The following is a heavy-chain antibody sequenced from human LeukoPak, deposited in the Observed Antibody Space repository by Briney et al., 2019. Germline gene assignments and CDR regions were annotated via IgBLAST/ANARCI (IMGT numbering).Heavy chain of an antibody. CDR2: IYHSGST. V-gene: IGHV4-38-2*01. D-gene: IGHD1-26*01. J-gene: IGHJ4*02. Sequence: PSETLSLTCAVSGYSISSGYYWGWIRQPPGKGLEWIGSIYHSGSTYYNPSLKSRVTISVDTSKNQFSLKLSSVTAADTAVYYCAGRDTIVGATKFDYWGQGTLVTVSS. CDR3: AGRDTIVGATKFDY. CDR1: GYSISSGYY.